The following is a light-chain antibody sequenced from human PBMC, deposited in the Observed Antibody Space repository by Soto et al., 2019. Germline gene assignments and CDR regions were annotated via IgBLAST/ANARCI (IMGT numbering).Light chain of an antibody. CDR2: EVT. J-gene: IGLJ3*02. V-gene: IGLV2-8*01. CDR3: SSYAGSNHLV. Sequence: QSALTQPPSASGSPGQSVTISCTGTSSDVGGYHYVSWYQQHPGKAPKLMIYEVTKRPSGVPDRFSGSKSGNTASLTVSGLQAEDEADYYCSSYAGSNHLVFGGGTKLTVL. CDR1: SSDVGGYHY.